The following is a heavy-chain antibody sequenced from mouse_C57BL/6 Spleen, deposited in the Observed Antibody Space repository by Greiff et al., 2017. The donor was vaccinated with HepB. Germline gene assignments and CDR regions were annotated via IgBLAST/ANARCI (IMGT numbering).Heavy chain of an antibody. CDR3: AREDYGSSYRFAY. D-gene: IGHD1-1*01. CDR2: ISSGSSTI. CDR1: GFTFSDYG. V-gene: IGHV5-17*01. J-gene: IGHJ3*01. Sequence: EVQVVESGGGLVKPGGSLKLSCAASGFTFSDYGMHWVRQAPEKGLEWVAYISSGSSTIYYADTVKGRFTISRDNAKNTLFLQMTSLRSEDTAMYYCAREDYGSSYRFAYWGQGTLVTVSA.